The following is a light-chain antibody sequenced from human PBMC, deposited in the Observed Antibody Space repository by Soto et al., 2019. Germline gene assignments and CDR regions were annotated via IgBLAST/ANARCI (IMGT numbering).Light chain of an antibody. J-gene: IGKJ1*01. CDR3: QQYSDYPG. CDR2: RAS. Sequence: DIQMTQSPSTLSASVGDRVTITCRASQSISTWLAWYQQRPGKAPKLLIYRASTLQSGVPSRFSGSGSGTVFTLTISSLQPDDFATYYCQQYSDYPGFGQGTRVEIK. V-gene: IGKV1-5*03. CDR1: QSISTW.